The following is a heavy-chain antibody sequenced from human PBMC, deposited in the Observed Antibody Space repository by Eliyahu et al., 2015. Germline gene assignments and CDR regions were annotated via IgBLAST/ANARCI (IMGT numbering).Heavy chain of an antibody. D-gene: IGHD1-1*01. V-gene: IGHV3-23*01. CDR1: GFPSTNYA. CDR2: ISGSGGRT. J-gene: IGHJ4*02. CDR3: AKDLDPGGFDS. Sequence: EVQLLESGGGLVQPGGSLRLSCAAAGFPSTNYAMSWVRQAPGRGLEWVSGISGSGGRTNYADSVKGRFTISRDNSKNTLYLQMNSLRAEDTAVYYCAKDLDPGGFDSWGQGTLVTVSS.